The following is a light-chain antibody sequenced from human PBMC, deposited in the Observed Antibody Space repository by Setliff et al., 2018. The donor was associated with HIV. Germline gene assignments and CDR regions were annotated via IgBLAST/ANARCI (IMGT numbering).Light chain of an antibody. V-gene: IGLV2-14*01. CDR2: EVS. Sequence: QSALTQPASVSGSPGQSITISCTGTSSDVGGYNFVSWYQHHPGKAPKVMIYEVSNRPSGVSNRFSGSKSGNTASLTISGLQAEDEADYYCSSYTSSITLVFGGGTQLTVL. CDR3: SSYTSSITLV. J-gene: IGLJ3*02. CDR1: SSDVGGYNF.